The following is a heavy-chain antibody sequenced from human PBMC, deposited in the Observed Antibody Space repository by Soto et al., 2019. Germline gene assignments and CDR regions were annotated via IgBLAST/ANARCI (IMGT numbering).Heavy chain of an antibody. J-gene: IGHJ4*02. CDR1: GFTFDDYA. V-gene: IGHV3-9*01. Sequence: GGSLRLSCAASGFTFDDYAMHWVRQAPGKGLEWVSGISWNSGSIGYADSVKGRFTISRDNAKNSLYLQMNSLRAEDTALYYCAKDTVRAYYDFWSGYWGPYDYWGQGTLVTVSS. CDR3: AKDTVRAYYDFWSGYWGPYDY. D-gene: IGHD3-3*01. CDR2: ISWNSGSI.